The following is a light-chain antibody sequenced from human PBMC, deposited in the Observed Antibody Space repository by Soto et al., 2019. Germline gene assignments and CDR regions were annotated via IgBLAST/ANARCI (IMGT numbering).Light chain of an antibody. V-gene: IGKV1-39*01. J-gene: IGKJ5*01. CDR1: QPISNY. Sequence: DVQMTQSPSSLSASVGDRVTMTFRASQPISNYLNLYQQKAGEAPKVLIFGASSLQSGVPSKFSGSGYGTDFTLIINNLHPDDFATYYCQQTHAVPLTFGQGTRLEIK. CDR3: QQTHAVPLT. CDR2: GAS.